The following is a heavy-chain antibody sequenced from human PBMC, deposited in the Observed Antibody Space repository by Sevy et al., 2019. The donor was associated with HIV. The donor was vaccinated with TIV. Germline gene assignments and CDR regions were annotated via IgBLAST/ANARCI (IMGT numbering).Heavy chain of an antibody. Sequence: ASVKVSCKASGYTFTDYDITWVRQVTGQGLELVGWMNPNSGHTAYTENFQGRASTTRDTSISTAYMELSSLRSEDTAVYYCAKLASCGGDCYYFDFWGQGTLVTVSS. CDR1: GYTFTDYD. D-gene: IGHD2-21*02. V-gene: IGHV1-8*01. CDR3: AKLASCGGDCYYFDF. CDR2: MNPNSGHT. J-gene: IGHJ4*02.